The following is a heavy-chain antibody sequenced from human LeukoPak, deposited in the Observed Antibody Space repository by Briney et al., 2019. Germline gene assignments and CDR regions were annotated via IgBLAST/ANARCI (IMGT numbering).Heavy chain of an antibody. D-gene: IGHD5-18*01. J-gene: IGHJ4*02. V-gene: IGHV3-21*04. CDR3: ARGGYSYGYDDDFDY. CDR2: ISSSSRYI. Sequence: NPGGSLRLSRAASGFPFGTYSMNWVRQAPGKGLEWVSSISSSSRYIYYADSVKGRFTISRDNAKNSLYLQMNSLRAEDTAVYYCARGGYSYGYDDDFDYWGQGTLVTVSS. CDR1: GFPFGTYS.